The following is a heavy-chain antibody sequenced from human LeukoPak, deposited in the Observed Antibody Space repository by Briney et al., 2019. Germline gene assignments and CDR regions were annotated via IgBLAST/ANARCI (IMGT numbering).Heavy chain of an antibody. D-gene: IGHD1-26*01. CDR2: INPSGGST. Sequence: ASVKVSCKASGYTFTSYYMHWVRQAPGQGLEWMGIINPSGGSTSYAQKFQGRVTMTRDTSTSTVYMELSSLRSEDTAVYYCARTNSGSYPYQTLFDYWGQRTLVTVSS. CDR1: GYTFTSYY. CDR3: ARTNSGSYPYQTLFDY. V-gene: IGHV1-46*01. J-gene: IGHJ4*02.